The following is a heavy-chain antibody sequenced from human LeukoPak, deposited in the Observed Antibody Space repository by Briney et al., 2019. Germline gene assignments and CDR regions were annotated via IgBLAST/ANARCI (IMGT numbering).Heavy chain of an antibody. CDR2: IIPIFGTA. Sequence: ASVKASCKASGGTFSSYAISWVRQAPGQGLEWMGGIIPIFGTANYAQKFQGRVTITADESTSTAYMELSSLRSEDTAVYYCARGNGDYVTDYYYYMDVWGKGTTVTVSS. V-gene: IGHV1-69*13. D-gene: IGHD4-17*01. CDR1: GGTFSSYA. CDR3: ARGNGDYVTDYYYYMDV. J-gene: IGHJ6*03.